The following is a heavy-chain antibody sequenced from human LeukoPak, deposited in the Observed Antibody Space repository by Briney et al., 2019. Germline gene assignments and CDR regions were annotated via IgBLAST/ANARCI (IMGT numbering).Heavy chain of an antibody. D-gene: IGHD2-8*01. J-gene: IGHJ6*02. V-gene: IGHV4-59*01. CDR1: GGSISSYY. CDR2: IYYSGST. CDR3: ARDPGMAYATNYYYYGMDV. Sequence: SETLSLTCTVSGGSISSYYWSWIRQPPGKGLEWIGYIYYSGSTNYNPSLKSRVTISVDTSKNQFSLKLSSVTAADTAVYYCARDPGMAYATNYYYYGMDVWGQGTTVTVSS.